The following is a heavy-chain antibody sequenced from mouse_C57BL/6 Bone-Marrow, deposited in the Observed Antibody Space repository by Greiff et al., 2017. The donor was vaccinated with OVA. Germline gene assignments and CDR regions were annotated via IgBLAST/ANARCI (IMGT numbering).Heavy chain of an antibody. V-gene: IGHV1-36*01. CDR3: ARPYGSRGYAMDY. J-gene: IGHJ4*01. CDR1: GFTFTDYY. Sequence: EVMLVESGPVLVKPGPSVKISCKASGFTFTDYYMHWVKQSHGKSLEWIGLVYPYNGGTSYNQKFKGKATLTVDTSSSTAYMELNSLTSEDSAVYYCARPYGSRGYAMDYWGQGTSVTVSS. CDR2: VYPYNGGT. D-gene: IGHD1-1*01.